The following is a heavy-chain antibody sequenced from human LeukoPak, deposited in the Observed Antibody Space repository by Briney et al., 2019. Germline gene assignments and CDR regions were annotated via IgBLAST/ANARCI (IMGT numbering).Heavy chain of an antibody. CDR1: GFTVSSNY. J-gene: IGHJ4*02. V-gene: IGHV3-66*01. Sequence: GGSLRLSCAASGFTVSSNYMSWVRQAPGKGLEWVSVIYSGGSTYYADSVRGRFTISRDNSKNTLYLQMNSLRAEDTAVYYCAKLKATRVPHFDYWGQGTLVTVSS. CDR2: IYSGGST. D-gene: IGHD1-1*01. CDR3: AKLKATRVPHFDY.